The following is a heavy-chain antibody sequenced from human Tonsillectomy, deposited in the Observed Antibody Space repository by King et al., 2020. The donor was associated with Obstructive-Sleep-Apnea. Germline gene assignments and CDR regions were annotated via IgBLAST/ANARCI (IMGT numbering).Heavy chain of an antibody. D-gene: IGHD3-16*02. V-gene: IGHV4-59*01. J-gene: IGHJ3*02. CDR3: ARDGRWGELSLPHAVDI. CDR2: IFYSGST. Sequence: VQLQESGPGLVKPSETLSLTCTVSGGSISSYYWSWIRQPPGKGLEWIGYIFYSGSTNYNPSLKSRVTISVDTSKKQFSLKLSFVTAADTAVYYCARDGRWGELSLPHAVDIWGQGTMVTVSS. CDR1: GGSISSYY.